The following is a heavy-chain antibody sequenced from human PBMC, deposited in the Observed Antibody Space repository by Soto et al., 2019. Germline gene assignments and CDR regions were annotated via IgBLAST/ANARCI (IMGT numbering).Heavy chain of an antibody. CDR2: INSDGSST. Sequence: GGSLRLSCAASGFTFSSYWMHWVRQAPGKGLVWVSRINSDGSSTSYADSVKGRFTISRDNAKNTLYLQMNSLRAEDTAVYYCARGGYYYDSSGYYSVDYWGQGTLVTVSS. CDR3: ARGGYYYDSSGYYSVDY. CDR1: GFTFSSYW. V-gene: IGHV3-74*01. J-gene: IGHJ4*02. D-gene: IGHD3-22*01.